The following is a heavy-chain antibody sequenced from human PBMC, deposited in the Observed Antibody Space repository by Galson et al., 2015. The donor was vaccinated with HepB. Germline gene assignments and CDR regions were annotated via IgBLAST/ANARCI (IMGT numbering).Heavy chain of an antibody. V-gene: IGHV1-2*02. J-gene: IGHJ5*02. D-gene: IGHD3-3*01. Sequence: SCKASGYTFTGYYMHWVRQAPGQGLEWMGWINPNSGGTNYAQKFQGRVTMTRDMSISTAYMELSRLRSDDTAVYYCARALKGSITIFGTWFDPWGQGTLVTVSS. CDR1: GYTFTGYY. CDR2: INPNSGGT. CDR3: ARALKGSITIFGTWFDP.